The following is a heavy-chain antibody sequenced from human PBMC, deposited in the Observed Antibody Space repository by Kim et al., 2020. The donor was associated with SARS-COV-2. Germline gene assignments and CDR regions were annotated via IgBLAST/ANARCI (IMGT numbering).Heavy chain of an antibody. CDR1: GFSLTTSGVA. Sequence: SGPTLVRPTQTLTLTCTFSGFSLTTSGVAVAWIRQAPGKAPDWLTLIYWDDDKCYSPSLKTRVSITKDTSKNQVVLTMTNMDPVDTATYYCAHTSKMVQYGFDYWGQGTLVTSPQ. D-gene: IGHD1-1*01. J-gene: IGHJ4*02. CDR3: AHTSKMVQYGFDY. V-gene: IGHV2-5*02. CDR2: IYWDDDK.